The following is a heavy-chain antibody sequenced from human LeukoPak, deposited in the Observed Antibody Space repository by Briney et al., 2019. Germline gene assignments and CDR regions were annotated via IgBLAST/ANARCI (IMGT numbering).Heavy chain of an antibody. V-gene: IGHV3-21*01. CDR2: ISGSSSFI. CDR3: ARARRDFWGDPFDY. Sequence: GGSLRLSCAASGFTFSSYGMSWVRQAPGKGLEWVSSISGSSSFIYYADSVKGRFTISRDNAKNSLFLQMNSLRAEDTAVYYCARARRDFWGDPFDYWGLGTLVTVSS. CDR1: GFTFSSYG. J-gene: IGHJ4*02. D-gene: IGHD3-3*01.